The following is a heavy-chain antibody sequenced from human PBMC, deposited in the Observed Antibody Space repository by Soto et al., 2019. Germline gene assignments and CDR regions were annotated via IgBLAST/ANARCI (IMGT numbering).Heavy chain of an antibody. CDR3: ARGYITGTSYPPHYFDY. Sequence: SQTLSLTCAISGDSVSGNSAAWNWIRQSPSRGLEWLGRTYYRSKWYNDYAVSVKSRITINPDTSKNQFSLQLNSVTPEDTAVYYCARGYITGTSYPPHYFDYWGQGALVTVS. J-gene: IGHJ4*02. V-gene: IGHV6-1*01. D-gene: IGHD1-20*01. CDR2: TYYRSKWYN. CDR1: GDSVSGNSAA.